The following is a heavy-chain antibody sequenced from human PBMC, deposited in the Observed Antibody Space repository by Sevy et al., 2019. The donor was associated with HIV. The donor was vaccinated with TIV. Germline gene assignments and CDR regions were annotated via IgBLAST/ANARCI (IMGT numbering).Heavy chain of an antibody. V-gene: IGHV3-48*01. CDR3: ARPLGYCSSTSCPYIFDI. CDR2: ISSTSSTI. J-gene: IGHJ3*02. Sequence: GGSLRLSCAASGFTFSSHSFNWVRQAPGKGLEWISYISSTSSTIFYADSVMDPFTISRANAKNSLYLQMNSLRAEDTAVYYCARPLGYCSSTSCPYIFDIWGQGTMFTVSS. D-gene: IGHD2-2*01. CDR1: GFTFSSHS.